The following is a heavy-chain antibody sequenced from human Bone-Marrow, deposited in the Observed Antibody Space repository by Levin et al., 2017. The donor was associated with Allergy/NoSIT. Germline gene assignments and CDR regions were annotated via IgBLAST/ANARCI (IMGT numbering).Heavy chain of an antibody. CDR1: GYTFIEYD. D-gene: IGHD3-9*01. Sequence: KRGESLKISCKASGYTFIEYDINWMRQAAGQGLEWMGWMNPNTGKAGSARRFEGRLTMTRDTSTNTAYMELNSLTSDDTGVYFCARGRYFEGSTGYNVYSYWGQGTLVAVSS. CDR3: ARGRYFEGSTGYNVYSY. J-gene: IGHJ4*02. V-gene: IGHV1-8*01. CDR2: MNPNTGKA.